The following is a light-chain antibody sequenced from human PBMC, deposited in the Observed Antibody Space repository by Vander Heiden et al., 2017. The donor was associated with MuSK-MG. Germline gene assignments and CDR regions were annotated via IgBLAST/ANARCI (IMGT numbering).Light chain of an antibody. CDR1: NLGSKS. J-gene: IGLJ1*01. Sequence: SYVLTQPPSVSVSPGKTASITFGGNNLGSKSVHWYQQKPGQAPVLVIYYDSDRPSGIHERFSGSNSGNTATLTISRVEAGDEADYYCQVWDRSSDHYVFGTGTKVTVL. CDR2: YDS. V-gene: IGLV3-21*04. CDR3: QVWDRSSDHYV.